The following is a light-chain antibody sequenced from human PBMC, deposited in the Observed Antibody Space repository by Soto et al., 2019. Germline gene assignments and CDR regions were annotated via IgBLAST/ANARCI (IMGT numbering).Light chain of an antibody. CDR1: QSISGY. CDR3: QQSFRARS. CDR2: AAS. Sequence: IQLTQSPASLSASVGDRVTISCRASQSISGYLNWYQQKPGKAPELLIYAASTLQTGVPSRFSGSGFGTEFTLSISSLQPEDFATYYCQQSFRARSFGPGTKVDIK. V-gene: IGKV1-39*01. J-gene: IGKJ1*01.